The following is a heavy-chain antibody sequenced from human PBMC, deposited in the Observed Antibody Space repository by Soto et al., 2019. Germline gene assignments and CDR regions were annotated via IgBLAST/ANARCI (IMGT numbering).Heavy chain of an antibody. D-gene: IGHD7-27*01. V-gene: IGHV6-1*01. J-gene: IGHJ3*02. CDR1: GDSVSSNTAA. Sequence: PPQTLSLTCAVFGDSVSSNTAAWTWIRECPSRGLEWLGRTYYRSKWYNDYAVSVKSRITINPDTSRNQFSLQLNSVTPEDTAVYYCARDLGAFDIWGQGTMVTVSS. CDR2: TYYRSKWYN. CDR3: ARDLGAFDI.